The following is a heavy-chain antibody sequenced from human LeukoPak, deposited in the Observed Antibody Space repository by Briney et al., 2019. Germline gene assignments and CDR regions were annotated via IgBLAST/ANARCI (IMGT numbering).Heavy chain of an antibody. V-gene: IGHV4-61*01. CDR1: GGLISSSSYY. J-gene: IGHJ4*02. CDR3: ARVYGYNLYYFDY. D-gene: IGHD5-24*01. CDR2: LYYSGNT. Sequence: SETLSLTCTVSGGLISSSSYYWSWIRQPPGQGLEWIGYLYYSGNTNYNPSLKSRVTISVDTSKKQFSLKLSSVTAADTAVYYCARVYGYNLYYFDYWGQGTLVTVSS.